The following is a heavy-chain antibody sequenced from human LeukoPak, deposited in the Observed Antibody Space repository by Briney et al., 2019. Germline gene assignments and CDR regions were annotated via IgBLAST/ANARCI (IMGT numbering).Heavy chain of an antibody. CDR2: ITDSGDAT. V-gene: IGHV3-23*01. CDR1: GFTFSNYA. Sequence: GGSLRLSCAASGFTFSNYAMSWVRQAPGKGLEWVSAITDSGDATQYADSVKGRFTISRDNSKNTLYLQMNSLRAEDTAVYYCARYGLGAHAFDIWGQGTMVTVSS. CDR3: ARYGLGAHAFDI. J-gene: IGHJ3*02. D-gene: IGHD3/OR15-3a*01.